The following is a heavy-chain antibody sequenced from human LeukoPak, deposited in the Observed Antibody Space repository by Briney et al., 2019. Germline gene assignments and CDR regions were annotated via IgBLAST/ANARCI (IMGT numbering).Heavy chain of an antibody. V-gene: IGHV4-31*03. Sequence: PSETLSLTCTVSGGSISSGGYYWSWIRQHPGKGLEWIGCIHYSGSTYYNPSLKSRVTISVDTSKKQFSLKLSSVTAADTAVYYCARGSGTTDYYYYYGMDVWGQGTTVTVSS. J-gene: IGHJ6*02. CDR2: IHYSGST. CDR3: ARGSGTTDYYYYYGMDV. D-gene: IGHD1-7*01. CDR1: GGSISSGGYY.